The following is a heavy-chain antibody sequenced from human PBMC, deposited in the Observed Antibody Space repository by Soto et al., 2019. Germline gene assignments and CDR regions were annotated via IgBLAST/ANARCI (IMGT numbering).Heavy chain of an antibody. CDR2: ISSSSSTI. D-gene: IGHD3-9*01. CDR3: ARGGYDILTGYPYFDY. CDR1: GFTFSSYS. J-gene: IGHJ4*02. V-gene: IGHV3-48*01. Sequence: PGGSLRLSCAASGFTFSSYSMNWVRQAPGKGLEWVSYISSSSSTIYYADSVKGRFTISRDNAKNSLYLQMNSLRAEDTAVYYCARGGYDILTGYPYFDYWGQGTLVTVSS.